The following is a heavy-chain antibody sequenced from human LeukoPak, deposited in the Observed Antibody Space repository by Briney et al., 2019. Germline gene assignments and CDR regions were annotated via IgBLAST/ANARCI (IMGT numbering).Heavy chain of an antibody. CDR1: GGSIISYY. CDR2: IYTSGST. J-gene: IGHJ4*02. CDR3: ARDLITMLQGVQPGGRT. D-gene: IGHD3-10*01. Sequence: PSETLSLTCTVSGGSIISYYRSWIRQPAGKGLEWIGRIYTSGSTNYNPSLKSRVTMSVDTSKNQFSLKLSSVTDADTAVYYCARDLITMLQGVQPGGRTWGQGTLVTVSS. V-gene: IGHV4-4*07.